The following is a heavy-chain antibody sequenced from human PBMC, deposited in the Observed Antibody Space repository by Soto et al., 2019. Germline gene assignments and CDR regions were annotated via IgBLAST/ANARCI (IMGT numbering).Heavy chain of an antibody. D-gene: IGHD2-2*01. CDR3: ARAALVVPAALFDY. CDR2: ISSSSSYI. J-gene: IGHJ4*02. Sequence: GGSLRLSCAASGFTFSSYSMNWVRQAPGKGLEWVSSISSSSSYIYYADSVKGRFTISRDNAKNSLYLQMNSLRAEDTAVYYCARAALVVPAALFDYWGQGTLVTVSS. V-gene: IGHV3-21*01. CDR1: GFTFSSYS.